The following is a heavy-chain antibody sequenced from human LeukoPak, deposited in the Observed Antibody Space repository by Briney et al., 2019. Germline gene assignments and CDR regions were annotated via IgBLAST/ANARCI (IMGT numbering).Heavy chain of an antibody. Sequence: GGSLRLSCAASGFTFSSYSMNWVRQAPGKGLEWVSSISSSSSYIYYADSVKGRFTISRDNSKNTLYLQMNSLRAEDTAVYYCAKANRAAAGTPHFDYWGQGTLVTVSS. CDR2: ISSSSSYI. CDR3: AKANRAAAGTPHFDY. CDR1: GFTFSSYS. V-gene: IGHV3-21*04. D-gene: IGHD6-13*01. J-gene: IGHJ4*02.